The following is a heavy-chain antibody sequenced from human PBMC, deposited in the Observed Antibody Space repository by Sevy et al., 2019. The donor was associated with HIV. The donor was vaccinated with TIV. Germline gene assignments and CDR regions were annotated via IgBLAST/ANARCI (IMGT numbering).Heavy chain of an antibody. Sequence: GGSLRLSCAASGFTLSNAWMNWVRQAPGKGLEWVGRIKSKTDGGTTDDAAPVKGRFTISRDDSKNTLYLQMNSLKTEDTAVYYCTTGDGYNYLYGMDVWGQGTTVTVSS. J-gene: IGHJ6*02. D-gene: IGHD5-12*01. CDR3: TTGDGYNYLYGMDV. V-gene: IGHV3-15*07. CDR1: GFTLSNAW. CDR2: IKSKTDGGTT.